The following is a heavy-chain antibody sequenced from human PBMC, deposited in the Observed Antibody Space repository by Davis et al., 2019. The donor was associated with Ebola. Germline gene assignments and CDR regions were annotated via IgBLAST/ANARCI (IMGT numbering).Heavy chain of an antibody. CDR2: MNPNSGNT. Sequence: ASVKVSCKASGGTFSSYAISWVRQAPGQGLEWMGWMNPNSGNTGYAQKFQGRVTMTRNTSISTAYMELSSLRSEDTAVYYCARGRGIFGEHYYYYGMDVWGQGTTVTVSS. J-gene: IGHJ6*02. D-gene: IGHD3-3*01. CDR1: GGTFSSYA. CDR3: ARGRGIFGEHYYYYGMDV. V-gene: IGHV1-8*02.